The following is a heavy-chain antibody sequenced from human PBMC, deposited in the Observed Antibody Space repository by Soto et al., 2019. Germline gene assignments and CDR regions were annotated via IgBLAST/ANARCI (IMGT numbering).Heavy chain of an antibody. CDR1: GGSMRNLY. CDR3: ARAGSSWLFDY. V-gene: IGHV4-59*12. Sequence: SETLSLTCTVSGGSMRNLYWTWIRQPPGKGLEWIGYIYYNGRTLYNPSLKSRVTISIDTSKNQFSLKLSYVTAADTAVYYCARAGSSWLFDYWGQGTLVTVSS. CDR2: IYYNGRT. D-gene: IGHD6-13*01. J-gene: IGHJ4*02.